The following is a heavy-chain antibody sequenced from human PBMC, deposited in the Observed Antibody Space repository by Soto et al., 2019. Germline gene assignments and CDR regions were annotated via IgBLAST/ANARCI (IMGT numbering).Heavy chain of an antibody. CDR1: GYTFTSYD. V-gene: IGHV1-8*01. CDR3: AMYYDILTGYPPGFDP. CDR2: MNPNSGNT. J-gene: IGHJ5*02. Sequence: ASVKVSCKASGYTFTSYDINWVRQATGQGLEWMGRMNPNSGNTGYAQKFQGRLTMTSDTSISTAYMELSSLRSDDTAVYYCAMYYDILTGYPPGFDPWGQGTLVTVSS. D-gene: IGHD3-9*01.